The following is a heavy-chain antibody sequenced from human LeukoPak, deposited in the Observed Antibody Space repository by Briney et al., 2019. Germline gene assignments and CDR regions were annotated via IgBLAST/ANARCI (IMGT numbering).Heavy chain of an antibody. D-gene: IGHD2-15*01. CDR2: ISPIFGTA. Sequence: SSLKLSCKASGGTFSSYAISWVRQAAGHGLEWMGRISPIFGTANYAQKFQGRVTITTDESTSTAYMDLCTLRSEETAVFQDGRGLGAATKARDYCGQGDLVTVSS. J-gene: IGHJ4*02. V-gene: IGHV1-69*05. CDR3: GRGLGAATKARDY. CDR1: GGTFSSYA.